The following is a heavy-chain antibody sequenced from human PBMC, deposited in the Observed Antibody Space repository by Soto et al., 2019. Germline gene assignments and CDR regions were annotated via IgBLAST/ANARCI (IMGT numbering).Heavy chain of an antibody. J-gene: IGHJ5*02. V-gene: IGHV4-31*03. CDR1: GGSISSGGYY. CDR3: ARSFDP. CDR2: IFYSGTT. Sequence: QVQLQESGPGLVKPSQTLSLTCTVSGGSISSGGYYWSWTRQHPGKGMEWIGYIFYSGTTYYNPSLKLRVTLSVDTSRNQFSLKLSSVTAADTAVYYCARSFDPWGQGTLVTVSS.